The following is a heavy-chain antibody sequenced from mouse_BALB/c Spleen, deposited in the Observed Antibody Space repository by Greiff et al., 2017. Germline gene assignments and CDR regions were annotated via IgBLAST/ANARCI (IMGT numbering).Heavy chain of an antibody. J-gene: IGHJ3*01. CDR3: ARVYGNLRFAY. D-gene: IGHD2-10*02. V-gene: IGHV2-9*02. Sequence: VKLQESGPGLVAPSQSLSITCTVSGFSLTSYGVHWVRQPPGKGLEWLGVIWAGGSTNYNSALMSRLSISKDNSKSQVFLKMNSLQTDDTAMYYCARVYGNLRFAYWGQGTLVTVSA. CDR1: GFSLTSYG. CDR2: IWAGGST.